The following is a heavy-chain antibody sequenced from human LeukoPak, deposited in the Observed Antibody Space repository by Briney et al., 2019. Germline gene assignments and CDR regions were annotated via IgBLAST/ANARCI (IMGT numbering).Heavy chain of an antibody. V-gene: IGHV3-30*02. D-gene: IGHD1-26*01. CDR3: ARDPYSGSYSDYYYYYMDV. CDR2: IRYDGSNK. CDR1: GFTFSSYG. Sequence: GGSLRLSCAASGFTFSSYGMHWVRQAPGKGLEWVAFIRYDGSNKYYADSVKGRFSISRDNSKNTLYLQMNSLRAEDTAVYYCARDPYSGSYSDYYYYYMDVWGKGTTVTVSS. J-gene: IGHJ6*03.